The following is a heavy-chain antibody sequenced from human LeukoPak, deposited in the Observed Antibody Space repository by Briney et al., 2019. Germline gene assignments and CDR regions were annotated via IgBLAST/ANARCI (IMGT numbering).Heavy chain of an antibody. CDR2: IIPIFGTA. V-gene: IGHV1-69*13. Sequence: SVKVSCKASGGTFSSYAISWVRQAPGQGLEWMGGIIPIFGTANYAQKFQGRVTITADESTSTAYMELSSLRSEDTAVYYCARDRYSSSWYLWVFDYWGQGTLVTVSS. D-gene: IGHD6-13*01. J-gene: IGHJ4*02. CDR3: ARDRYSSSWYLWVFDY. CDR1: GGTFSSYA.